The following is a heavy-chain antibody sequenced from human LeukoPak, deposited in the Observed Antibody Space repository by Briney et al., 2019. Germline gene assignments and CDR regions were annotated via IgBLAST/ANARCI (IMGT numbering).Heavy chain of an antibody. V-gene: IGHV1-18*01. D-gene: IGHD3-22*01. Sequence: GASVKVSCKASDYTYTSYGISWVRRAPGQGLEWMGWISAYNGNTNYAQKLQGRVTMTTDTSTSTAYMELRSLRSDDTAVYYCARGGGYYYDSSGYYYPLDYFDYWGQGTLVTVSS. CDR1: DYTYTSYG. CDR2: ISAYNGNT. CDR3: ARGGGYYYDSSGYYYPLDYFDY. J-gene: IGHJ4*02.